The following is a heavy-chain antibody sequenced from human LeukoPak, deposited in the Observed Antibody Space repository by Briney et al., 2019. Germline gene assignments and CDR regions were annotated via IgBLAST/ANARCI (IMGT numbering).Heavy chain of an antibody. V-gene: IGHV3-30-3*01. J-gene: IGHJ6*02. CDR2: ISYDGSNK. Sequence: GGSLRLSCAASGFTFSSYAMHWVRQAPGKGLEWVAVISYDGSNKYYADSVKGRFTISRDNSKNTLYLQMNSLRAEDTAVYYCARDIRWLLDYYYGRDVGGQGTTVTVSS. CDR3: ARDIRWLLDYYYGRDV. CDR1: GFTFSSYA. D-gene: IGHD5-12*01.